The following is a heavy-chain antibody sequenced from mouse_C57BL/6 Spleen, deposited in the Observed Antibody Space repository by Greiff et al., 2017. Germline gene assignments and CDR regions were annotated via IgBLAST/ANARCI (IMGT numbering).Heavy chain of an antibody. CDR1: GFTFSSYA. V-gene: IGHV5-9-1*02. CDR2: ISSGGDYS. J-gene: IGHJ2*01. CDR3: TRGRYYSNYFDD. Sequence: EVHLVESGEGLVKPGGSLKLSCAASGFTFSSYAMSWVRQTPEKRLVWVAYISSGGDYSYYADTVKGRFTISRDNARNTLYLQMSSLKAEDTAMYYCTRGRYYSNYFDDWGKGTTLTVSS. D-gene: IGHD2-5*01.